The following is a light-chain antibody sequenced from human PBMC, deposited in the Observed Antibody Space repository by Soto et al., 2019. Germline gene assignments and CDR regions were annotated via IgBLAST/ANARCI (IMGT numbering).Light chain of an antibody. V-gene: IGKV3-15*01. J-gene: IGKJ2*01. Sequence: ERVMTQSPVTLSVSPGERATLSCRASESVSSNLAWYQQRPGQAPRLLIYGASTRATGSPARFSGSGSGTEFTLTISSLQSEDFAFYSCQQYNDWPYTFGQGTKLEIK. CDR1: ESVSSN. CDR2: GAS. CDR3: QQYNDWPYT.